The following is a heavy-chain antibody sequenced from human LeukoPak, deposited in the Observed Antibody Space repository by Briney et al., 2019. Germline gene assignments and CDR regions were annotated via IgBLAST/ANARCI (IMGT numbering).Heavy chain of an antibody. Sequence: GGSLRLSCAASGFTFSSYAMSWVRQAPGKGLEWVSAISGSGGSTYYADSVKGRFTISRDNSKNTPYLQMNSLRAEDTAVYYCAKVPYDILTGYGIHYFDYWGQGTLVTVSS. CDR3: AKVPYDILTGYGIHYFDY. D-gene: IGHD3-9*01. J-gene: IGHJ4*02. CDR1: GFTFSSYA. CDR2: ISGSGGST. V-gene: IGHV3-23*01.